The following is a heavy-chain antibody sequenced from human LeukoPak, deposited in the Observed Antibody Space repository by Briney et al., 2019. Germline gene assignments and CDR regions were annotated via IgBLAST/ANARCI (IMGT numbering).Heavy chain of an antibody. CDR1: GDSINSLDL. CDR2: MYLSGTT. Sequence: SETLSLTCTVSGDSINSLDLWSWVRQPPGKGLEWIGEMYLSGTTHSNPSVKSRVTISIDKSKNQFFLNLSSVTAADTAVYYCAGLVGRYSSGLYYYHFDYWGQGTLVTVSS. D-gene: IGHD3-22*01. J-gene: IGHJ4*02. V-gene: IGHV4-4*02. CDR3: AGLVGRYSSGLYYYHFDY.